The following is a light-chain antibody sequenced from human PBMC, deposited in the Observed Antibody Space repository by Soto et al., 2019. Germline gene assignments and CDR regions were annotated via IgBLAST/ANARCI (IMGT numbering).Light chain of an antibody. CDR2: DVS. J-gene: IGLJ1*01. V-gene: IGLV2-14*03. CDR1: RSDVGAYNY. Sequence: QSALTHPASVSGTPGQSITISRTGTRSDVGAYNYVSWYQQYPGKDPKLIIYDVSNRPSGVSCRFSGSKSGNTASLTISELQAEDEADYYCNSYAGTSYVFGTGTKVTVL. CDR3: NSYAGTSYV.